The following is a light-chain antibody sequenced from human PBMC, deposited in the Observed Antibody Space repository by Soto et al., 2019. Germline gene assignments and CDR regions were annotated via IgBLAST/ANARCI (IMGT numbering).Light chain of an antibody. CDR1: SSNIGAGYD. V-gene: IGLV1-40*01. CDR2: GNS. Sequence: QSVLTQPPSVSGAPGQRVTISCTESSSNIGAGYDVHWYQQLPGTAPKLLIYGNSNRPSGVPDRFSGSKSGTSASLAITGLQAEDEADYYCQSYDSSLSAHYVFGTGTKVPV. J-gene: IGLJ1*01. CDR3: QSYDSSLSAHYV.